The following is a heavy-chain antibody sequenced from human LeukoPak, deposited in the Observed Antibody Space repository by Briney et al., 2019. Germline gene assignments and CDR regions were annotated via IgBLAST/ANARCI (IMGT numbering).Heavy chain of an antibody. J-gene: IGHJ4*02. CDR3: ARDLRYYDSSGSESGY. CDR2: ISSSSSYI. D-gene: IGHD3-22*01. Sequence: NPGGSLRLSCAASGFTFSSYSMNWVRQAPGKGPEWVSSISSSSSYIYYADSVKGRFTISRDNAKNSLYLQMNSLRAEDTAVYYCARDLRYYDSSGSESGYWGQGTLVTVSS. V-gene: IGHV3-21*01. CDR1: GFTFSSYS.